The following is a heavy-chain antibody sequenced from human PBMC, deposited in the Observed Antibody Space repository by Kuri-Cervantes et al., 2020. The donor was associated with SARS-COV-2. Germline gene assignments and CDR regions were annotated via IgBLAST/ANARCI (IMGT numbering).Heavy chain of an antibody. Sequence: GESLKIXXAAXXXXXSSNYMGXVRXAPGKXLEWXSVIYXGGSTYXADSVKGRLXISRDNSKNTXYLXMXXLRAEXXAVXXCAXXXCSSXXCPXXYYYGMDVWGQGTTVTVSS. CDR1: XXXXSSNY. V-gene: IGHV3-66*02. CDR3: AXXXCSSXXCPXXYYYGMDV. D-gene: IGHD2-2*01. J-gene: IGHJ6*02. CDR2: IYXGGST.